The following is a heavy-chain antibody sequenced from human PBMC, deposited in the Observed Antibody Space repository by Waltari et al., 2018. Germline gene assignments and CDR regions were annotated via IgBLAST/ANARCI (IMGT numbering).Heavy chain of an antibody. J-gene: IGHJ4*02. V-gene: IGHV3-30*01. CDR3: ATGRTGSGWFEAFFDY. CDR1: GLTFRSSA. Sequence: QLQLVESGGGVVQPGRSLRLSCAASGLTFRSSAIHWVRQAPGKGPEWVAVISYDGTNKYYADSVKGRFTISRDNSKNTLFLQMNSLRVDDTAVYYCATGRTGSGWFEAFFDYWGQGTLVTVSS. CDR2: ISYDGTNK. D-gene: IGHD6-19*01.